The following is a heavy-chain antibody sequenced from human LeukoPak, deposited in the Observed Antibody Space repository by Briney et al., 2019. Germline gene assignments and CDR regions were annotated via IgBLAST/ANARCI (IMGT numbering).Heavy chain of an antibody. D-gene: IGHD2-21*01. V-gene: IGHV3-30-3*01. CDR3: AKKTCGGRCAGVFDF. CDR1: GFTFSSYA. CDR2: VEFDGSDE. J-gene: IGHJ3*01. Sequence: GGSLRLSCAASGFTFSSYAMHWVRQAPGRGLEWVAAVEFDGSDEYYADSVKGRFTISRDNHMNTLYLQLNSLRVEDTAVYYCAKKTCGGRCAGVFDFWGQGTMVTVSS.